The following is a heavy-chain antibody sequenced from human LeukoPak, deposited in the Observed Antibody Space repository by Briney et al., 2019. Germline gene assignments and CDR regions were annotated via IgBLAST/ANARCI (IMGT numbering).Heavy chain of an antibody. CDR3: ANDLVPLAAVGALIINY. D-gene: IGHD6-13*01. V-gene: IGHV3-30*18. CDR1: GFTFSNYG. Sequence: GGSLRLSCAASGFTFSNYGMHWVRQAPGKGLEWVAVISYDGSNKYYADSVKGRFTISRDNSKNTLYLQTNSLRAEDTAMYYCANDLVPLAAVGALIINYWGQGTLVTVSS. CDR2: ISYDGSNK. J-gene: IGHJ4*02.